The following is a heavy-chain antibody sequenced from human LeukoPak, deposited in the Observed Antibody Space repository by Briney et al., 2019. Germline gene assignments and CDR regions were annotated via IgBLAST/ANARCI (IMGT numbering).Heavy chain of an antibody. CDR1: GGSISSYY. Sequence: SETLSLTCTVSGGSISSYYWSWIRQPPGKGLEWIGYIYYSGSTNYNPSVKSRVTISVDTSKNQFSLKLSSVTAADTAVYYCARVGDGYLYYFDYWGQGTLVTVSS. CDR2: IYYSGST. V-gene: IGHV4-59*01. J-gene: IGHJ4*02. CDR3: ARVGDGYLYYFDY. D-gene: IGHD5-24*01.